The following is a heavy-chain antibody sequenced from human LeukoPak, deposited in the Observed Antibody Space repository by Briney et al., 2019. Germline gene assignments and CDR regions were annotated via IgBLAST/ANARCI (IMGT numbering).Heavy chain of an antibody. D-gene: IGHD1-26*01. V-gene: IGHV4-39*07. CDR3: ARLRLSGGSFSVGWFDP. J-gene: IGHJ5*02. Sequence: SETLSLTCTVSGGSISSSSYYWGWIRPPPGRGLEWIGSIYYSGCTYYNPSLKSRVTISVDTSKNQFSLKLSSVAAADTAVYFCARLRLSGGSFSVGWFDPWGQGIQVTVSS. CDR1: GGSISSSSYY. CDR2: IYYSGCT.